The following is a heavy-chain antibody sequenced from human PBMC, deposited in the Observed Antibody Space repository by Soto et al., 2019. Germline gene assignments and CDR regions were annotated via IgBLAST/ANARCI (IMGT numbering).Heavy chain of an antibody. D-gene: IGHD3-10*01. CDR2: IYYSGIT. CDR1: GGSISSYY. Sequence: PSETLSLTCTVSGGSISSYYWSWIRQPPGKGLEWIGYIYYSGITNYNPSLKSRVTISVDTSKNQFSLKLSSVTAADTAVYYCARRHSITMVRGVPWKWFDPWGQGTLVTVSS. CDR3: ARRHSITMVRGVPWKWFDP. J-gene: IGHJ5*02. V-gene: IGHV4-59*12.